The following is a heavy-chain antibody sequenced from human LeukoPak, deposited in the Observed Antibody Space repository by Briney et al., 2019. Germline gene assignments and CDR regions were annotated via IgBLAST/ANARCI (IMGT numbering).Heavy chain of an antibody. CDR1: AYTFTAYY. J-gene: IGHJ4*02. CDR2: INPSNGYT. Sequence: ASVKVSCKASAYTFTAYYIHWVRQAPGQGLEWMGWINPSNGYTNYAQKFQGRVTMTRDTSISTAYMELSRLRSDDTAVYYCARDGIPNYFDFWGQGTLVTVSS. CDR3: ARDGIPNYFDF. V-gene: IGHV1-2*02. D-gene: IGHD2-2*01.